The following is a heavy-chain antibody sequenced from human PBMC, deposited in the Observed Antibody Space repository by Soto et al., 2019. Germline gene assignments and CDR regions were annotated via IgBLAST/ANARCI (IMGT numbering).Heavy chain of an antibody. CDR2: ISAYNGNT. J-gene: IGHJ6*02. Sequence: ASVKVSCKASGYTFTSYGISWVRQAPGQGLEWMGWISAYNGNTNYAQKLQGRVTMTTDTSTSTAYMELRSLRSDDTAVYYCARDAYYNWNYDNGMDVWGQGTTVTVSS. CDR1: GYTFTSYG. CDR3: ARDAYYNWNYDNGMDV. V-gene: IGHV1-18*01. D-gene: IGHD1-7*01.